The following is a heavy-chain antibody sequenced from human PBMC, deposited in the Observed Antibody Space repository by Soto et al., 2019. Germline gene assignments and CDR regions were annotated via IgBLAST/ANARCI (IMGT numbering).Heavy chain of an antibody. V-gene: IGHV4-31*03. Sequence: VQLQESGPGLVKPSQTLSLTCTVSTGSIRSGGYFWSWVRQHPGKRLEWIGHIYYRGGTSYNPSLESRVAMSVDTSQNEFTLKVNSVTAADTAIYYCARFAKEENPKLESWYAFDFWGRGTLVTVAS. D-gene: IGHD6-13*01. CDR1: TGSIRSGGYF. CDR2: IYYRGGT. CDR3: ARFAKEENPKLESWYAFDF. J-gene: IGHJ4*02.